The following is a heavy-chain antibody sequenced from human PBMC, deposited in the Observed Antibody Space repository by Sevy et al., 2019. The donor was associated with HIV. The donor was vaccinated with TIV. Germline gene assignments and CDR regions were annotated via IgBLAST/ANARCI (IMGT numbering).Heavy chain of an antibody. CDR2: INHSGST. Sequence: SETLSLTCAVYGGSFSGYYWRWIRQPPGKGLEWIGEINHSGSTNYNPSLKSRVTISVDTSKNQFSLKLSSVTAADTAVYYCARLRFLEWLPHFDYWGQGTLVTVSS. J-gene: IGHJ4*02. V-gene: IGHV4-34*01. D-gene: IGHD3-3*01. CDR1: GGSFSGYY. CDR3: ARLRFLEWLPHFDY.